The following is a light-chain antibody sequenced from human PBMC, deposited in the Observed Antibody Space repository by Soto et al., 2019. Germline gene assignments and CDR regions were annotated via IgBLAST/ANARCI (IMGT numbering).Light chain of an antibody. J-gene: IGKJ1*01. CDR1: QSVSSSS. V-gene: IGKV3-20*01. Sequence: EIVLTQSPATLSLSPGESATLSCRTSQSVSSSSLAWHQQKPGQAPRLLMYAASSRATGIPDRFSGSGSGTDFTLTISRLEPEDFAVYYCQQYGSSLITFGQGTKVDIK. CDR3: QQYGSSLIT. CDR2: AAS.